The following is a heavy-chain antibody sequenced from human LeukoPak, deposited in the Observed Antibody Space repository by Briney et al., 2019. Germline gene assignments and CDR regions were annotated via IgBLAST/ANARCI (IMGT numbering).Heavy chain of an antibody. Sequence: GGSLRLSCAASGFTFSNAWMSWVRQAPGKGLEWVGRIKSKTDGGTTDYAAPVKGRFTISRGDSKNTLYLQMNSLRAEDTAVYYCARDMPRDYYGSGSYLLYVTYYYYGMDVWGQGTTDTVSS. J-gene: IGHJ6*02. D-gene: IGHD3-10*01. CDR2: IKSKTDGGTT. CDR1: GFTFSNAW. CDR3: ARDMPRDYYGSGSYLLYVTYYYYGMDV. V-gene: IGHV3-15*01.